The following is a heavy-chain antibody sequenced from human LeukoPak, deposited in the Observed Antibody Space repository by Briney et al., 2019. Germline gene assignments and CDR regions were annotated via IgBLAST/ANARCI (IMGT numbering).Heavy chain of an antibody. Sequence: ASVKVSCKASGYTFTSYGISWVRQAPGQGLEWMGWISAYNGSTNYARKLQGRVTMTTDTSTSTAYMELRSLRSDDTAVYYCARDDYFWGIYRCDYWAQGTLVTVPS. V-gene: IGHV1-18*01. CDR3: ARDDYFWGIYRCDY. D-gene: IGHD3-16*02. CDR2: ISAYNGST. J-gene: IGHJ4*02. CDR1: GYTFTSYG.